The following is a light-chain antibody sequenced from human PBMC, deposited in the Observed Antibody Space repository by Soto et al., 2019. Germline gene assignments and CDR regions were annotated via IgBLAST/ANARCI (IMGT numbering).Light chain of an antibody. Sequence: QSALTQPASVSGSPGQSITISCTGTSSDVGNSNFVSWYQHHPGKAPKLMIYEGTKLSSGVSNRFSGSKSGNTASLTISGLQAEDEDDYYCCSYAGRTTWVFGGGTKLTVL. CDR3: CSYAGRTTWV. CDR1: SSDVGNSNF. CDR2: EGT. V-gene: IGLV2-23*01. J-gene: IGLJ3*02.